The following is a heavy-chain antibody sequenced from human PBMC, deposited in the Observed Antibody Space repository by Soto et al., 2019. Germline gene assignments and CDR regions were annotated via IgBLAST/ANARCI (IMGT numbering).Heavy chain of an antibody. Sequence: QVQLLESGGGVVQPGRSLRLSCAASGFTFSNYGMHWVRQAPGKGLEWVALISSDGSNKYYADSVQGRFTIARDNSKNTLYLQMNRLRAEATAVYYCAKDGYTYGSADFWGQGTLGTVSS. CDR2: ISSDGSNK. CDR3: AKDGYTYGSADF. CDR1: GFTFSNYG. D-gene: IGHD5-18*01. V-gene: IGHV3-30*18. J-gene: IGHJ4*02.